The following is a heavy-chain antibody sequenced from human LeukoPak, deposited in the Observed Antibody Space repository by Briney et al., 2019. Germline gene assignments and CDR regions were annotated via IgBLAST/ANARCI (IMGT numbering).Heavy chain of an antibody. Sequence: GGSLRLSCAASGFTFSSHGMNWVRQAPGKGLEWVSGISPSGGITYYTDSVKGRFTISRDNSKNTLYLQMNSLRAEDTAVYYCARDQVGATIDYWGQGTLVTVSS. CDR2: ISPSGGIT. D-gene: IGHD1-26*01. V-gene: IGHV3-23*01. CDR1: GFTFSSHG. J-gene: IGHJ4*02. CDR3: ARDQVGATIDY.